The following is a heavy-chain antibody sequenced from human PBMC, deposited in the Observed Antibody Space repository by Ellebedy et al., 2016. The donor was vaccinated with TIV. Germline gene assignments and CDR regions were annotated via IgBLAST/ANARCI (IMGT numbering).Heavy chain of an antibody. Sequence: SETLSLTCTVSGTFISDGGYYWAWIRQHPGKGLEWIGHIYYSGRTYYSPSLESRVTISIDMSMNHFSLNLTSVTAADTAVYFCVRDYHDYGIDAFDVWGRGTMVTVSS. V-gene: IGHV4-31*03. CDR2: IYYSGRT. J-gene: IGHJ3*01. CDR1: GTFISDGGYY. CDR3: VRDYHDYGIDAFDV. D-gene: IGHD4-17*01.